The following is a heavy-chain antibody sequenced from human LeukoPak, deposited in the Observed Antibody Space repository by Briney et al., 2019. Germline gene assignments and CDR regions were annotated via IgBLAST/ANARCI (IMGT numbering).Heavy chain of an antibody. Sequence: GGSLRLSCAASGFTFSSYGMHWVRQAPGKGLEWVAVIWYDGSNKYYADSVKGRFTISRDNSKNTLYLQMNSLRADDTAVYFCARDRRAVAGDYYYGVDVWGQGTTVTVSS. CDR1: GFTFSSYG. J-gene: IGHJ6*02. D-gene: IGHD6-19*01. V-gene: IGHV3-33*01. CDR2: IWYDGSNK. CDR3: ARDRRAVAGDYYYGVDV.